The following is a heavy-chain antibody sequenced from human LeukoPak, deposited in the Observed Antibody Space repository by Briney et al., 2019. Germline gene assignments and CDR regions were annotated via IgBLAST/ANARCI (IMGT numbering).Heavy chain of an antibody. CDR2: IYYSGST. CDR3: ARHTPPYYFDY. J-gene: IGHJ4*02. Sequence: SETLSLTCTVSGGSISSYYWSWIRQPPGKGLEWIGYIYYSGSTNYNPSLKSRVTISEDTSKNQFSLKLSSVTAADTAVYYCARHTPPYYFDYWGQGTLVTVSS. CDR1: GGSISSYY. V-gene: IGHV4-59*08.